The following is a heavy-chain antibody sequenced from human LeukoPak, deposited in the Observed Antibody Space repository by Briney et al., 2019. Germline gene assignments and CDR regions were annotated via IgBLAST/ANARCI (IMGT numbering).Heavy chain of an antibody. CDR3: ARGTGDFDY. V-gene: IGHV4-39*01. J-gene: IGHJ4*02. CDR1: GGSISSSSYY. CDR2: IYYSGST. D-gene: IGHD3-10*01. Sequence: SETLSLTCTVSGGSISSSSYYWGWIRQPPGKGLEWIGSIYYSGSTYYNPSLKSRVTISVDTSKNQFSLKLSSVTAADTAVYYRARGTGDFDYWGQGTLVTVSS.